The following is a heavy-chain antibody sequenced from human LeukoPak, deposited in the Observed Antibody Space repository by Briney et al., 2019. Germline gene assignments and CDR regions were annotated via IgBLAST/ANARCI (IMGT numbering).Heavy chain of an antibody. CDR1: GSTFSSYG. D-gene: IGHD4-23*01. CDR3: ARGRPHGNDY. CDR2: ISYDGSNK. Sequence: GGSLRLSCAASGSTFSSYGMHWVRQAPGKGLEWVAVISYDGSNKYYADSVKGRFSIFRDNAKNTLYLQMNSLRVEDTAVYYCARGRPHGNDYWGQGTLVTVSS. J-gene: IGHJ4*02. V-gene: IGHV3-30*03.